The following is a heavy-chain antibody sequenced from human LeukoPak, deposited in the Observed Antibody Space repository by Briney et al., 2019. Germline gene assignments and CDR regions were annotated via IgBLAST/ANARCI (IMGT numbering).Heavy chain of an antibody. CDR3: ALSYYDSSGYFNDAFDI. V-gene: IGHV3-30*03. CDR1: GFTFSSYG. D-gene: IGHD3-22*01. J-gene: IGHJ3*02. Sequence: PGRSLRLSCAASGFTFSSYGMHWVRQAPGKGLEWVAVISYDGSNKYYADSVKGRFTISRDNSKNTLYLQMNSLRAEDTAVYYCALSYYDSSGYFNDAFDIWGQGTMVTVSS. CDR2: ISYDGSNK.